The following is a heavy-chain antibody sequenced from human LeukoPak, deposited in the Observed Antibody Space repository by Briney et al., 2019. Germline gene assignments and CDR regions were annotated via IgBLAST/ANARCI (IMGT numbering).Heavy chain of an antibody. CDR2: INWNGGRK. CDR3: AREYYGSGSYYNVGY. CDR1: GFTFDDYG. J-gene: IGHJ4*02. D-gene: IGHD3-10*01. V-gene: IGHV3-20*04. Sequence: PGGSLRLSCAASGFTFDDYGMSWVRQVPGKGLEWVSGINWNGGRKGYADSVKGRFTISRDNAEKSLYVQMNSLRAEDTALYYCAREYYGSGSYYNVGYWGQGTLVTVSS.